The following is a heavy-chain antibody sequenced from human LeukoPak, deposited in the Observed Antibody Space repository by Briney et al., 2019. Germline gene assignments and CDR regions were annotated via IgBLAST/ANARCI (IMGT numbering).Heavy chain of an antibody. CDR1: GFTVSSNY. CDR2: IYSGGST. V-gene: IGHV3-66*01. Sequence: GGSLRLSCAASGFTVSSNYMSWVRQAPGKGLEWVSVIYSGGSTYYADSVKGRFTISRDNSKNTLYLQMNSLRAEDTAVYYCAREEQQLVPENYYMDVWGKGTTVTISS. D-gene: IGHD6-13*01. J-gene: IGHJ6*03. CDR3: AREEQQLVPENYYMDV.